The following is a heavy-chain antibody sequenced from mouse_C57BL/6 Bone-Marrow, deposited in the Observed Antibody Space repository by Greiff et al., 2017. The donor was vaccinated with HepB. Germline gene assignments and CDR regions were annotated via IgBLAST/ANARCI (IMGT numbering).Heavy chain of an antibody. Sequence: VQLQQSDAELVQPGASVKISCKVSGYTFTDHTIHWLKQRPEQGLEWIGYIYPRDGSTKYNEKFKGKATWTADTSSSTAYMQLNSRTSEDSAVYFCAREEAHYITTVGDFDYRRQCTTLTVSS. V-gene: IGHV1-78*01. CDR1: GYTFTDHT. D-gene: IGHD1-1*01. J-gene: IGHJ2*01. CDR3: AREEAHYITTVGDFDY. CDR2: IYPRDGST.